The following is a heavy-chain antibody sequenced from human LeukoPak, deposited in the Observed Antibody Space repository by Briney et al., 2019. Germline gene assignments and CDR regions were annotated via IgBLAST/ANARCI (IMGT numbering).Heavy chain of an antibody. J-gene: IGHJ4*02. Sequence: PSETLSLTWAVYGGYFSGYYWSWIRQPPGKGLEWIGEINHSGSTNYNPSLKSRVTISVDTSKNQFSLKLSSVTAADTAVYYCARGRYCSGGSCPSLSFDYWGQGTLVTVSS. D-gene: IGHD2-15*01. V-gene: IGHV4-34*01. CDR3: ARGRYCSGGSCPSLSFDY. CDR1: GGYFSGYY. CDR2: INHSGST.